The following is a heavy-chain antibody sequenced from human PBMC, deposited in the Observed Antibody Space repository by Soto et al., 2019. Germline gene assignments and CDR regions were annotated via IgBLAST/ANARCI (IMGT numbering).Heavy chain of an antibody. D-gene: IGHD3-22*01. CDR3: ARRDYYDSSGRYYFDY. J-gene: IGHJ4*02. CDR2: IYPGDSDT. V-gene: IGHV5-51*01. CDR1: GYSFTSYW. Sequence: GESLKISCKGSGYSFTSYWIGWVRQMPGKGLEWMGIIYPGDSDTRYSPSFQGQVTISADKSISTAYLQWSSLKASDTAMYYCARRDYYDSSGRYYFDYWGQGTLVTVYS.